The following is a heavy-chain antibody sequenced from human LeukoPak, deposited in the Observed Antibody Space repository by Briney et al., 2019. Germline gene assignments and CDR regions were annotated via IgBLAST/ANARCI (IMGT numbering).Heavy chain of an antibody. D-gene: IGHD3-10*01. Sequence: PEGSLRLSCAASGFTFSSYSMNWVRQAPGKGLEWVSSISSSSSYIYYADSAKGRFTISRDNAKNSLYLQMNSLRAEDTAVYYCARDKSPRAYYGSGNGDYWGQGTLVTVSS. V-gene: IGHV3-21*01. CDR1: GFTFSSYS. J-gene: IGHJ4*02. CDR2: ISSSSSYI. CDR3: ARDKSPRAYYGSGNGDY.